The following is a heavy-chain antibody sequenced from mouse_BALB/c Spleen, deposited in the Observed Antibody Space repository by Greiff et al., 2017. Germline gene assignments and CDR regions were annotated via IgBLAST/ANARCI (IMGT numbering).Heavy chain of an antibody. D-gene: IGHD1-1*01. CDR1: GFTFSSYT. Sequence: EVKLMESGGGLVQPGGSLKLSCAASGFTFSSYTMSWVRQTPEKRLEWVAYISNGGGSTYYPDTVKGRFTISRDNAKNTLYLQMSSLRSEDTAMYYCARDRRSYGSSPAWFAYWGQGTLVTVSA. V-gene: IGHV5-12-2*01. J-gene: IGHJ3*01. CDR3: ARDRRSYGSSPAWFAY. CDR2: ISNGGGST.